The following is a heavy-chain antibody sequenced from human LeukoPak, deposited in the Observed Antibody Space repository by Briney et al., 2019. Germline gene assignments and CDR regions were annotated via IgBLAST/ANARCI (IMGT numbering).Heavy chain of an antibody. D-gene: IGHD5-12*01. CDR1: GYTFTGYY. CDR2: INPNSGGT. Sequence: ASVKVSCKASGYTFTGYYMHWVRQAPGQGLEWMGWINPNSGGTNSAQKFQGRVTMTRDTSISTAYMVLSRLRSDDTAVYYCARGIMATNWIYYYYNYMDVWGKGTTVTVSS. V-gene: IGHV1-2*02. J-gene: IGHJ6*03. CDR3: ARGIMATNWIYYYYNYMDV.